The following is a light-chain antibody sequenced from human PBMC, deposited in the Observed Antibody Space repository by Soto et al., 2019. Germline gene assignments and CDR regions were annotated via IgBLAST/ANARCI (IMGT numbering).Light chain of an antibody. CDR3: QQYGSSPIT. V-gene: IGKV3-20*01. CDR1: QSISSSS. J-gene: IGKJ5*01. CDR2: GAS. Sequence: EIVLTQSPGTLSLSPGERATLSCRASQSISSSSLAWYQQKPGQAPRLLIYGASSRATGIPDRFSGSGSGTDFTLTISRLEPEDFAVYDCQQYGSSPITFGQGTRLEIK.